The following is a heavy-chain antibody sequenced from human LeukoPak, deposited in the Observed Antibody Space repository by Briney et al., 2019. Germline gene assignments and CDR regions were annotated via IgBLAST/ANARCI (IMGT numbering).Heavy chain of an antibody. D-gene: IGHD3-10*01. CDR1: GGSFSGYY. CDR2: IYYSGNT. J-gene: IGHJ5*02. CDR3: ARHDFGSGSYSPNWFDP. Sequence: SSETLSLTCAVYGGSFSGYYWSWIRQPPGKGLEWIGTIYYSGNTYYIPSLKSRVTISVDTSKNQFSLRLSSVTAADTAVYYCARHDFGSGSYSPNWFDPWGQGTLVTVSS. V-gene: IGHV4-34*01.